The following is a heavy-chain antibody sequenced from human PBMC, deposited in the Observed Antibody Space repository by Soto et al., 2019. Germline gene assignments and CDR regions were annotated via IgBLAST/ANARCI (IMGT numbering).Heavy chain of an antibody. V-gene: IGHV5-51*01. CDR2: IYPADSNI. J-gene: IGHJ3*02. CDR1: GYSFTTYW. D-gene: IGHD6-13*01. CDR3: ARPYSTTWNAFDI. Sequence: LGESLKISCKGSGYSFTTYWIGWVRQMPGKGLQWMGIIYPADSNIRYSPSFQGQVTISADKSSSTAYLQWSSLKASDTAMYYCARPYSTTWNAFDIWGQQKMVTVSS.